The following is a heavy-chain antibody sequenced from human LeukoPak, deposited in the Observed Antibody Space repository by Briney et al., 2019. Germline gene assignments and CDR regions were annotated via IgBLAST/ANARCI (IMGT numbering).Heavy chain of an antibody. Sequence: PGGSLRLSCAVSGFTVTNFYMSWVRQAPGKGLEWVSIVESGGETYYADPVKGRFTISRDDSKNTLYLQMNTLRVEDTAVYYCARDRDGSGSWETNFDYWGQGSLVTVS. J-gene: IGHJ4*02. D-gene: IGHD3-10*01. CDR3: ARDRDGSGSWETNFDY. CDR2: VESGGET. V-gene: IGHV3-53*01. CDR1: GFTVTNFY.